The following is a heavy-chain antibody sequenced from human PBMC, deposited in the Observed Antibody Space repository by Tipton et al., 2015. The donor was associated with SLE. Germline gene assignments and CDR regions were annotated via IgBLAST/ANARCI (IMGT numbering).Heavy chain of an antibody. Sequence: GSLRLSCAASGFTVSNNFMSWVRQAPGKGLEWVSVIYSGGRTYYADSVKGRFTISRHSSENTLYVEMNSLRAEDTGVYYCARLYTSGWDDGFDIWGQGTVVTVSS. CDR1: GFTVSNNF. CDR3: ARLYTSGWDDGFDI. J-gene: IGHJ3*02. D-gene: IGHD6-19*01. CDR2: IYSGGRT. V-gene: IGHV3-53*04.